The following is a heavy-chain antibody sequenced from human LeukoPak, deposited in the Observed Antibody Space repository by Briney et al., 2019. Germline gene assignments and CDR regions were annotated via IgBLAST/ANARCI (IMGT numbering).Heavy chain of an antibody. CDR3: ATSPPLHYSGSYETLDY. J-gene: IGHJ4*02. D-gene: IGHD1-26*01. CDR2: ISYDGGKK. V-gene: IGHV3-30-3*02. CDR1: GFTFSTYT. Sequence: RPGGSLRLSCAASGFTFSTYTMHWVRQAPGKGLEWVTFISYDGGKKYNADSVKGRFTISRDNSKNTLYLQMDNLRTEDTAVYYCATSPPLHYSGSYETLDYWGQGTLVTVSS.